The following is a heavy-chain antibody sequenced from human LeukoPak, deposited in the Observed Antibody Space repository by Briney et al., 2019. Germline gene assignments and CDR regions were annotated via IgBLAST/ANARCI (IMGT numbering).Heavy chain of an antibody. D-gene: IGHD5-12*01. J-gene: IGHJ4*02. CDR1: GGTFSSYA. V-gene: IGHV1-69*05. Sequence: SVKVSCKASGGTFSSYAISWVRLAPGQGLEWMGGIIPIFGTANYAQKFQGRVTITTDGSTSTAYMELSSLRSEDTAVYYCARERSGGYEGYYFDYWGQGTLVTVSS. CDR3: ARERSGGYEGYYFDY. CDR2: IIPIFGTA.